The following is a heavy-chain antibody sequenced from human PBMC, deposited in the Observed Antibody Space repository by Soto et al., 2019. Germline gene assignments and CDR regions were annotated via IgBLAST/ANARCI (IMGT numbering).Heavy chain of an antibody. D-gene: IGHD2-15*01. J-gene: IGHJ6*02. V-gene: IGHV1-69*13. CDR3: ALRGVVVVAATRSYYYYGMDV. CDR2: IIPIFGTA. Sequence: SVKVSCKASGGTFSSYAISWVRQAPGQGLEWMGGIIPIFGTANYAQKFQGRVTITAGESTSTAYMELSSLRSEDTAVYYCALRGVVVVAATRSYYYYGMDVWGQGTTVTVSS. CDR1: GGTFSSYA.